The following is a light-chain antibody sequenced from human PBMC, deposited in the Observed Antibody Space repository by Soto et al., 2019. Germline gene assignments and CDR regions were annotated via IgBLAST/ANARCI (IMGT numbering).Light chain of an antibody. J-gene: IGLJ2*01. CDR3: STDTSASTS. CDR2: EVI. V-gene: IGLV2-14*01. Sequence: QSVLTQPASVSGSPGQSITISCTGTEVGAHRFVSWYQQVPGTAPKLLIYEVIKRPSGISPRFSGSKAGNTASLTSSGLQADDEADYVCSTDTSASTSFGGGTKLTVL. CDR1: EVGAHRF.